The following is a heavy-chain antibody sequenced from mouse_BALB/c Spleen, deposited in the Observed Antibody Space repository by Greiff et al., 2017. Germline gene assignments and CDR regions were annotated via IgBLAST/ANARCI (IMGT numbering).Heavy chain of an antibody. D-gene: IGHD1-3*01. Sequence: QVQLKESGPELVKPGASVKISCKASGYAFSSSWMNWVKQRPGQGLEWIGRIYPGDGDTNYNGKFKGKATLTADKSSSTAYMQLSSLTSVDSAVYFCARGRGSYWYFDVWGAGTTVTVSS. V-gene: IGHV1-82*01. CDR3: ARGRGSYWYFDV. J-gene: IGHJ1*01. CDR1: GYAFSSSW. CDR2: IYPGDGDT.